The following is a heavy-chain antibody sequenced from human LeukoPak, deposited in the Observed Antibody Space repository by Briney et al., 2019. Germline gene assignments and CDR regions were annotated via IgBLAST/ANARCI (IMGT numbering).Heavy chain of an antibody. CDR3: ARCQGGSYYGAFDI. CDR2: IIPIFGTA. J-gene: IGHJ3*02. CDR1: GGTFSSYA. D-gene: IGHD1-26*01. Sequence: ASVKVSCKASGGTFSSYAISWVRQAPGQGLEWMGGIIPIFGTANYAQKFQGRVTITTDESTSTAYMELSSLRSEDTAVYYCARCQGGSYYGAFDIWGQGTMVTVSS. V-gene: IGHV1-69*05.